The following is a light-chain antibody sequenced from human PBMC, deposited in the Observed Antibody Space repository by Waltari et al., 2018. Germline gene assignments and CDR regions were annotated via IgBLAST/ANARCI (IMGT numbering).Light chain of an antibody. CDR3: QQSYSTPLT. Sequence: DIQMTQSPSSLYPSVGDRVTIPCRASQSIRNYLNWYQQKPGKDPKLLFYASSSLQSGVPSRFSGSGSGTDFTLTISSLQPEDFATYYCQQSYSTPLTFGGGTKVEIK. J-gene: IGKJ4*01. CDR2: ASS. V-gene: IGKV1-39*01. CDR1: QSIRNY.